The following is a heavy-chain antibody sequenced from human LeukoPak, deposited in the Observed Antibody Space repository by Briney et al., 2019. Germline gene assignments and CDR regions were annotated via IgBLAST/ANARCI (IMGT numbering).Heavy chain of an antibody. V-gene: IGHV3-23*01. CDR1: GFTFSSYA. Sequence: GGSLRLSCAASGFTFSSYAMSWVRQAPGKGLEWVSAISGSGGSTYYADSVKGRFTISRDNSKNTLYLQMNSLRAEDTAVYYCAKDCGITMIVVVITSFDYWGQGTLVTVSS. D-gene: IGHD3-22*01. CDR3: AKDCGITMIVVVITSFDY. CDR2: ISGSGGST. J-gene: IGHJ4*02.